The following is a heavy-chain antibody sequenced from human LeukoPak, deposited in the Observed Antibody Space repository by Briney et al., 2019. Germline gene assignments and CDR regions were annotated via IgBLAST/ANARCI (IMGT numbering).Heavy chain of an antibody. CDR1: GYSFTTYW. CDR2: IDPSDSYT. CDR3: ARPPVPAADNAFDI. Sequence: GESLKISCKGSGYSFTTYWISWVRQMPGKGLEWMGRIDPSDSYTNYSPSFRGHVTISVDKSISTAYLQWSSLKASDTGIYYCARPPVPAADNAFDIWGQGTMVTVSS. D-gene: IGHD2-2*01. V-gene: IGHV5-10-1*01. J-gene: IGHJ3*02.